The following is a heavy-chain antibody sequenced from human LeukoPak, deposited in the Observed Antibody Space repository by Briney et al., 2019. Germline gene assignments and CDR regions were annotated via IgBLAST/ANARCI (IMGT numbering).Heavy chain of an antibody. Sequence: GGSLRLSCAASDFTFSSYNMNWVRQAPGKGLEWVANIKQDGSEKYYVDSVKGRFTISRDNAKNSLYLQMNSLRAEDTAVYYCARDEASAVVIDYWGQGTLVTVSS. CDR3: ARDEASAVVIDY. D-gene: IGHD3-22*01. CDR1: DFTFSSYN. CDR2: IKQDGSEK. J-gene: IGHJ4*02. V-gene: IGHV3-7*01.